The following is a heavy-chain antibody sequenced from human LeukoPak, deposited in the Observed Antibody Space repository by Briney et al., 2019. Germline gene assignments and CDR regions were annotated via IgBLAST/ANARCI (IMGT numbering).Heavy chain of an antibody. J-gene: IGHJ5*02. D-gene: IGHD6-13*01. CDR3: AKGGDSSSWYVGWFDP. V-gene: IGHV3-23*01. CDR2: ISASGTST. Sequence: PGGSLRLSCAASEFTFSSYAMQWVRQAPGKVLEWVSGISASGTSTWYADSVKGRFTISRDNSKNTLYLQMNSLRAEDTAVYYCAKGGDSSSWYVGWFDPWGQGTLVTVSS. CDR1: EFTFSSYA.